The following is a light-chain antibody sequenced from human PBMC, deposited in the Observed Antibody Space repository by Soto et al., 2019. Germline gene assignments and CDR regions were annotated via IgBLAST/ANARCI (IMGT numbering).Light chain of an antibody. J-gene: IGKJ2*01. Sequence: EIVLTQSPGTLSLSPGERATLSCRASQSVSSIYLAWYQQKPRQAPRLLIYRASSRATGIPDRFSGSGSVTDFTLTIISLEPEDFSVYYYQQYGDSHPYTFGQGTKLEI. CDR1: QSVSSIY. CDR2: RAS. CDR3: QQYGDSHPYT. V-gene: IGKV3-20*01.